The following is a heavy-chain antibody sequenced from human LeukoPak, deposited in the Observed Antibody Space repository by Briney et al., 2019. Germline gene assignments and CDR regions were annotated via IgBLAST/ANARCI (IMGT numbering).Heavy chain of an antibody. CDR2: ISSSGSTI. J-gene: IGHJ6*03. Sequence: GGSLRLSCAASGFTFSSYEMNWVRQAPGKGLEWVSCISSSGSTIYYADSVKGRFTISRDNAKNSLYLQMNSLRIEDAGVYYCARPSDHYYYYFYMDVWGQGTTVTVSS. CDR3: ARPSDHYYYYFYMDV. V-gene: IGHV3-48*03. CDR1: GFTFSSYE.